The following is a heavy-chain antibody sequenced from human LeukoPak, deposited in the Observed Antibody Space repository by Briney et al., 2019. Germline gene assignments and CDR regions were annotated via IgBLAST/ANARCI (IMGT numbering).Heavy chain of an antibody. CDR2: ISSSGSTI. D-gene: IGHD2-2*01. Sequence: GGSLRLSCAASGFTFSSYEMNWVRQAPGKGLEWVSYISSSGSTIYYADSVKGRFTISRDNAKNTLYLQMSSLRAEDTAVYYCAKDLGAWGPAPMGGLDYWGQGTLVTVSS. V-gene: IGHV3-48*03. J-gene: IGHJ4*02. CDR3: AKDLGAWGPAPMGGLDY. CDR1: GFTFSSYE.